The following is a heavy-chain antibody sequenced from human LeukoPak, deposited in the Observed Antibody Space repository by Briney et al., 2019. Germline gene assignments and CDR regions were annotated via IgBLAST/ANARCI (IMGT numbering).Heavy chain of an antibody. V-gene: IGHV3-30*02. CDR1: GFIFSISG. Sequence: GGSLRLSCTAWGFIFSISGMHWVRQAPGKGLGWVAFIRCDGSNEYYADSVKGRFTISRDNSKNMLYLQMNSPRADDTAVYYCARDLPPWALDYWGQGTLVTVSS. CDR3: ARDLPPWALDY. J-gene: IGHJ4*02. CDR2: IRCDGSNE.